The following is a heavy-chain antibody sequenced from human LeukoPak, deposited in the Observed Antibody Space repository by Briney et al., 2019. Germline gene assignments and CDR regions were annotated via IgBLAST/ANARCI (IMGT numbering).Heavy chain of an antibody. Sequence: PSETLSLTCTVSGGSISSGNYYWSWIRQPAGKGLEWIGRIYSSGNTDSNPSLKGRVTISIDTSKNQFSLRLSSVTAADTAVYYCASALAAGTDYWGQGTLVTVSS. CDR3: ASALAAGTDY. J-gene: IGHJ4*02. D-gene: IGHD6-13*01. CDR1: GGSISSGNYY. V-gene: IGHV4-61*02. CDR2: IYSSGNT.